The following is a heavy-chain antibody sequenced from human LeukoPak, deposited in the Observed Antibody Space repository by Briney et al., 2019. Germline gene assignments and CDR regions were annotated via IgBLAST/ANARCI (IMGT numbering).Heavy chain of an antibody. Sequence: GGSLRLSCAASGFTFSSYWMSWVRQAPGKGLEWVANIKKDGSEKYYVDSVKGRFTISRDNAKTSLYLQMNSLRAEDTAMYYCARGLENWNVYIFDYWGQGTLVTVSS. J-gene: IGHJ4*02. V-gene: IGHV3-7*01. CDR1: GFTFSSYW. CDR2: IKKDGSEK. D-gene: IGHD1-1*01. CDR3: ARGLENWNVYIFDY.